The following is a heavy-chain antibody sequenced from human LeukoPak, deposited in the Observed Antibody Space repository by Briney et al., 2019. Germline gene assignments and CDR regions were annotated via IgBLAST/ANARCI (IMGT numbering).Heavy chain of an antibody. Sequence: SETLSLTCTVSGGSITSSSYYWGWIRQPPGKGLEWIGSIYYSGSNYCDPSLKSRVTMSVDTSKNQFSLKLSSVTAADTAVYYCARIYGSGTYSYDAFDIWGQGTMVTVSS. V-gene: IGHV4-39*07. CDR1: GGSITSSSYY. J-gene: IGHJ3*02. D-gene: IGHD3-10*01. CDR3: ARIYGSGTYSYDAFDI. CDR2: IYYSGSN.